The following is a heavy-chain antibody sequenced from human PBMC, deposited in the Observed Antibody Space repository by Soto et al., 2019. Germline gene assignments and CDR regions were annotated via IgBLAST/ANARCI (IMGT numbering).Heavy chain of an antibody. CDR3: ARGLTGTTLAYGMDV. V-gene: IGHV1-69*12. CDR2: FIPIFGTA. CDR1: GGTFSSYA. D-gene: IGHD1-7*01. J-gene: IGHJ6*02. Sequence: QVQLVQSGAEVKKPGSSVKVSCKASGGTFSSYAITWVRQPPGQGLEWMGGFIPIFGTADYAQKFQGRVTITADESTSTAYMELSSLRSEDTAVYYCARGLTGTTLAYGMDVWGQGTTVTVSS.